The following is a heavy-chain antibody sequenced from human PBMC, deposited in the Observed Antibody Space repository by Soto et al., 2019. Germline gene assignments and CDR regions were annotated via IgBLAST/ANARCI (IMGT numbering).Heavy chain of an antibody. J-gene: IGHJ4*02. V-gene: IGHV1-3*01. D-gene: IGHD3-3*01. CDR3: ASEHDYWIDYSFDY. CDR2: NNAGNGNT. CDR1: GYTFTDYA. Sequence: SVKVSCKASGYTFTDYAIQWVRQAPGQRLEWMAWNNAGNGNTKYSQKFQGRVTVTRDTSASTAYIELSSLRSEDTAVYYCASEHDYWIDYSFDYWGQGALVTVSS.